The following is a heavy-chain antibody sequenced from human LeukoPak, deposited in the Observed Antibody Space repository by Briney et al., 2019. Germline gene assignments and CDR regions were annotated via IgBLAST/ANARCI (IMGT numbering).Heavy chain of an antibody. J-gene: IGHJ4*02. Sequence: GGSLRLSCAASGFTFSSHRMNWVRQAPGKGLEWVADISGSSDDIHYADSVTGRFTISRDNAKNSVYLQMNSLRAEDTAVYYCARGVRIAVAGNIDYWGQGALVTVSS. D-gene: IGHD6-19*01. V-gene: IGHV3-48*01. CDR3: ARGVRIAVAGNIDY. CDR1: GFTFSSHR. CDR2: ISGSSDDI.